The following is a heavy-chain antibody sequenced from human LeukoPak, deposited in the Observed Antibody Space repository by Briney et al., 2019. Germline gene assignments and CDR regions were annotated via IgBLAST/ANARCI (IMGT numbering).Heavy chain of an antibody. CDR1: GGSISSYY. CDR2: IYYSGST. V-gene: IGHV4-59*08. CDR3: ARPRGYKQADAFDI. Sequence: PSETLSLTCTVSGGSISSYYWSWIRQPPGKGLEWIGYIYYSGSTNYNPSLKSRVTISVDTSKNQFSLKLSSVTAADTAVYYCARPRGYKQADAFDIWGQGTMVTVSS. J-gene: IGHJ3*02. D-gene: IGHD5-24*01.